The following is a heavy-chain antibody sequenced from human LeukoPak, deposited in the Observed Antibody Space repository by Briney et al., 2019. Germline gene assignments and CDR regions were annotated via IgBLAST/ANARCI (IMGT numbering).Heavy chain of an antibody. Sequence: ASVKVSSKASGGTFSSYAISWVRQAPGQGLEWMGGIIPIFGTANYAQKFQGRVTITTDESTSTAYMELSSLRSEDTAVYYCARDFVLDAFDIWGQGTMVTVSS. CDR2: IIPIFGTA. J-gene: IGHJ3*02. CDR1: GGTFSSYA. V-gene: IGHV1-69*05. CDR3: ARDFVLDAFDI. D-gene: IGHD3-16*01.